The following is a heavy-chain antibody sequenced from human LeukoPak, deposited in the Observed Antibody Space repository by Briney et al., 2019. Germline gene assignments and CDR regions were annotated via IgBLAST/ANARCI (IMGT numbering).Heavy chain of an antibody. J-gene: IGHJ6*03. CDR3: ARNNKIPGYSSGWYRGNYYYYYMDV. V-gene: IGHV1-2*02. Sequence: ASVKVSCKTSGYIFIDYYMHWVRQAPRQGLEWMGWINPNSGGTNYAQKFQGRVTMTRDTSISTAYMELSRLRSDDTAVYYCARNNKIPGYSSGWYRGNYYYYYMDVWGKGTTVTVSS. D-gene: IGHD6-19*01. CDR1: GYIFIDYY. CDR2: INPNSGGT.